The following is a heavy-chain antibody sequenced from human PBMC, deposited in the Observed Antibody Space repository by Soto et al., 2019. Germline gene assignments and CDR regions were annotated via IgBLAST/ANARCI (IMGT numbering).Heavy chain of an antibody. Sequence: EVQLVESGGGLVQPGGSLRLSCAASGFTFSSYWMHWVRQAPGKGLVWVSRINSDGSSTSYADSVKGRFTISRDNAKNTLYLQMNILRAEDTAVYYCARDRVTMIVVNGMDVWGQGTTVTVSS. D-gene: IGHD3-22*01. CDR3: ARDRVTMIVVNGMDV. V-gene: IGHV3-74*01. CDR2: INSDGSST. J-gene: IGHJ6*02. CDR1: GFTFSSYW.